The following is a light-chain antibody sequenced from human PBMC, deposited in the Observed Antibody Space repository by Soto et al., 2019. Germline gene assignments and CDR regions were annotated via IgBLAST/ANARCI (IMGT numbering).Light chain of an antibody. J-gene: IGLJ1*01. CDR3: SSYTSRSTRV. V-gene: IGLV2-14*01. CDR1: SSDVGGYNY. Sequence: QSVLTQPASVSGSPGQSITISCTGTSSDVGGYNYVSWYQQHPGKAPKLMIYDVSNRPSGVSNRFSGSKSGNTASLTISGLQAEDEADDYCSSYTSRSTRVFGTGTKLTVL. CDR2: DVS.